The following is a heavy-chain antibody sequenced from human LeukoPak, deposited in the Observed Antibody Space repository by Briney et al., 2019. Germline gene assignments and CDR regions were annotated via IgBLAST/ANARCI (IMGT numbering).Heavy chain of an antibody. CDR2: ISWNSGSI. V-gene: IGHV3-9*01. CDR3: AKDATRYCSSTSCYSTPLAD. D-gene: IGHD2-2*01. Sequence: SLRLSCAASGFTFDDYAMHWVRQAPGKGLEWVSGISWNSGSIGYADSVKGRFTISRDNAKNSLYLQMNSLRAEDTALYYCAKDATRYCSSTSCYSTPLADWGQGTLVTVSS. CDR1: GFTFDDYA. J-gene: IGHJ4*02.